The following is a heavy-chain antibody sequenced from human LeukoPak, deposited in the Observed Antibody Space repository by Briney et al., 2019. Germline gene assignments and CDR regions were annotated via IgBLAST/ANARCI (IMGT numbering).Heavy chain of an antibody. CDR2: VGRGGGDT. CDR3: VKHSGGVYGNSDY. Sequence: GGSLRLSCVASGFTFSNNAASWFRQAPGKGLEWVSTVGRGGGDTYYADSVRGRSTISKDSSKNTLQMNSLSADDTAMYYCVKHSGGVYGNSDYWGQGILVTVSS. V-gene: IGHV3-23*01. J-gene: IGHJ4*02. D-gene: IGHD1-1*01. CDR1: GFTFSNNA.